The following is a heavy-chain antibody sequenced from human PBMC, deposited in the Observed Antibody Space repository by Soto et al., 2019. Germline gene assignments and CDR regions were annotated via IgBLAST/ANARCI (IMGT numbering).Heavy chain of an antibody. CDR2: ISAYNGNT. CDR3: AREYNWNPAYTDAFAI. V-gene: IGHV1-18*01. D-gene: IGHD1-20*01. J-gene: IGHJ3*02. CDR1: GYTFTSYG. Sequence: ASVKVSCKASGYTFTSYGISWVRQAPGQGLEWMGWISAYNGNTNYAQKLQGRVTMTTDTSTSTAYMELRSLRSDDTAVYYCAREYNWNPAYTDAFAIWGQGTMVTVSS.